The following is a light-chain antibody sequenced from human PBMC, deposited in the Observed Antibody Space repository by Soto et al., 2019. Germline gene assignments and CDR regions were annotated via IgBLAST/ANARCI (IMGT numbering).Light chain of an antibody. CDR1: QSVSSNF. Sequence: IVLTQSPGTLSLSPGESATLSCRASQSVSSNFLAWYQQKPGQAPRLLIYGASSRATGIPDRFSGSGSGADFTLTISRLEPEDSAVYYCQQRHMWPITFGQGTRLEIK. J-gene: IGKJ5*01. CDR2: GAS. CDR3: QQRHMWPIT. V-gene: IGKV3D-20*02.